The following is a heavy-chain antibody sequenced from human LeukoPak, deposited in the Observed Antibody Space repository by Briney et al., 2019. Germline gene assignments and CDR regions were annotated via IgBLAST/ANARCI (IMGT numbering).Heavy chain of an antibody. J-gene: IGHJ5*02. D-gene: IGHD4-17*01. CDR3: ARDREVIEKTTVTTHFDP. V-gene: IGHV1-18*01. Sequence: GASVKVSCKASGYTFIKYGVTWVRQAPGQGLEWMGWISASNGNTNYAQKLQGRVTMTTETSTSTAYMELRSLRSDDTAVYYCARDREVIEKTTVTTHFDPWGQGTLVTVSS. CDR1: GYTFIKYG. CDR2: ISASNGNT.